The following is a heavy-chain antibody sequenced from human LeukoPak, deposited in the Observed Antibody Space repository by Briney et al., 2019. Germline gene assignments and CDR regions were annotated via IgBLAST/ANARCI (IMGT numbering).Heavy chain of an antibody. CDR2: ISSNGGST. Sequence: GGSLRLSCAASGFTFSSYAMHWVRQAPGKGLEYVSAISSNGGSTYYANSVKGRFTISRDNSKTTLYLQMGSMRAEDMAVYYCARGPDDCVWGRYRYPTYHWGQGTLVTVSS. J-gene: IGHJ4*02. D-gene: IGHD3-16*02. CDR1: GFTFSSYA. V-gene: IGHV3-64*01. CDR3: ARGPDDCVWGRYRYPTYH.